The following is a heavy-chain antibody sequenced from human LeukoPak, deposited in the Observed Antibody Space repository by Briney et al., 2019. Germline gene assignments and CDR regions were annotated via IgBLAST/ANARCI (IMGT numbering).Heavy chain of an antibody. CDR1: GGSISSGSYY. CDR3: ARGLVDDYGDYVGAFDI. V-gene: IGHV4-61*02. Sequence: PSQTLSLTCTVSGGSISSGSYYWSWIRQPAGKGLEWIGRIYTSGSTYYNPSLKSRVTISVDTSKNQFSLKLSSVTAADTAVYYCARGLVDDYGDYVGAFDIWGQGTMVTVSS. D-gene: IGHD4-17*01. J-gene: IGHJ3*02. CDR2: IYTSGST.